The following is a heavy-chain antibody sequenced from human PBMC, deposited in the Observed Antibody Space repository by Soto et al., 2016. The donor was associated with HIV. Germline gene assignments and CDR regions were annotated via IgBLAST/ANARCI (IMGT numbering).Heavy chain of an antibody. V-gene: IGHV4-4*02. CDR1: GGSITNRNW. Sequence: QVQLQESGPGLVKPSGTLSLTCAVSGGSITNRNWWSWVRQPPGKGLEWVGEIYQSGNTKYNPSLKSRVTISLEKSKKQFSLNLSSVTAADTAVYYCARRHSGYALGHAFDIWGQGQWSPSLQ. D-gene: IGHD5-12*01. CDR3: ARRHSGYALGHAFDI. CDR2: IYQSGNT. J-gene: IGHJ3*02.